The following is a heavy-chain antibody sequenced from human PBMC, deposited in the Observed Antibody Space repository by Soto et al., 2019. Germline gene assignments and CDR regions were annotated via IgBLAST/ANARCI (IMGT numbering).Heavy chain of an antibody. V-gene: IGHV3-21*01. CDR2: ISSSSSYI. CDR1: GFTFSSYS. D-gene: IGHD3-22*01. Sequence: GGSLILSCAASGFTFSSYSMNWVRQATGKWLEWVSSISSSSSYIYYADSVKGRFTISRDNAKNSLYLQMNSLRAEDTAVYYCARDRPYYYDSSGFDYWGQGTLVTVSS. CDR3: ARDRPYYYDSSGFDY. J-gene: IGHJ4*02.